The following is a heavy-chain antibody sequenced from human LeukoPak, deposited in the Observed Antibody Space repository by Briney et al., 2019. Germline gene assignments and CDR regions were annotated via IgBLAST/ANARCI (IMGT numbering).Heavy chain of an antibody. CDR1: GGSINGYY. Sequence: PSETLSLTCTASGGSINGYYWTWIRQPPGKGLEWIGFVYYSAGTNYNPSLKSRVTISVDTSKKQFSLRLSSVTTAETAVYYCARGIMTTVPTFDSWGQGTLVTVSS. CDR3: ARGIMTTVPTFDS. V-gene: IGHV4-59*01. CDR2: VYYSAGT. J-gene: IGHJ4*02. D-gene: IGHD4-17*01.